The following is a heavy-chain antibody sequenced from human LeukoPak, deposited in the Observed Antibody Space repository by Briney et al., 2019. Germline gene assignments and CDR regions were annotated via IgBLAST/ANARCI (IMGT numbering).Heavy chain of an antibody. D-gene: IGHD3-22*01. CDR2: IYYSGST. V-gene: IGHV4-38-2*01. CDR3: AQYYYDSSGYYYWFDP. Sequence: SETLSLTCAVSGYSISSGYYWGWIRQPPGKGLEWIGSIYYSGSTYYNPSLKSRVTISVDTSKNQFSLKLSSVTAADTAVYYCAQYYYDSSGYYYWFDPWGQGTLVTVSS. J-gene: IGHJ5*02. CDR1: GYSISSGYY.